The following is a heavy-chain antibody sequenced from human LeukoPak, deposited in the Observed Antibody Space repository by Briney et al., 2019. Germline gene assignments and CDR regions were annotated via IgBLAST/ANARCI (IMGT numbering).Heavy chain of an antibody. CDR1: GFTLSGFH. CDR2: ISSLDSTT. Sequence: QPGGSLRLSCSTSGFTLSGFHMSWLRQAPGMGLEHVAWISSLDSTTYYADSVVGRFTISRDNDKDLLYLQMDSLREDDTAVYYCAKDPHAGIFDYWGQGTLVTVSS. J-gene: IGHJ4*02. V-gene: IGHV3-48*02. CDR3: AKDPHAGIFDY.